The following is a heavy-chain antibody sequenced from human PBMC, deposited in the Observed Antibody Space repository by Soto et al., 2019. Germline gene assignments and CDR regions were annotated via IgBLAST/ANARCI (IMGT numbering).Heavy chain of an antibody. J-gene: IGHJ6*02. CDR3: AEGRDGYNYYYYYGMDV. CDR2: ISYDGSNK. CDR1: GFTFSSYA. V-gene: IGHV3-30-3*02. D-gene: IGHD5-12*01. Sequence: QVQLVESGGGVVQPGRSLRLSCAASGFTFSSYAMHWVRQAPGKGLEWVAVISYDGSNKYYADSVKGRFTISRDNSKNTLYLQMNSLRAEDTAVYYCAEGRDGYNYYYYYGMDVWGQGTTVTVSS.